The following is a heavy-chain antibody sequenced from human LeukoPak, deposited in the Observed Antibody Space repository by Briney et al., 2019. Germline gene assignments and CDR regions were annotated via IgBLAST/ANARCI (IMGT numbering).Heavy chain of an antibody. CDR3: ARSMMAAAGTDY. J-gene: IGHJ4*02. Sequence: GASVTVSCKASGYTFTGYYMHWVRQAPGQGLEGMGWINPNSGGTNYAQKFQGRVTMTRDTSISTAYMELSRLRSDDTAVYYCARSMMAAAGTDYWGQGTLVTVSS. CDR1: GYTFTGYY. V-gene: IGHV1-2*02. CDR2: INPNSGGT. D-gene: IGHD6-13*01.